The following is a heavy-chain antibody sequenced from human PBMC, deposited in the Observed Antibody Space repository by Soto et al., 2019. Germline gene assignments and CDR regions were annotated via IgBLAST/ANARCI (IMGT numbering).Heavy chain of an antibody. J-gene: IGHJ5*02. CDR3: SSADANCTNGVCSSDWFDP. Sequence: SETLSLTCAVSGGSISSGGYSWSWIRQPPGKGQERIGYIYHSGSTYYNPSLKSRVTISVDRSKNQFSLKLSSVTAADTAVYYCSSADANCTNGVCSSDWFDPWGQGTLVTVSS. D-gene: IGHD2-8*01. CDR2: IYHSGST. V-gene: IGHV4-30-2*01. CDR1: GGSISSGGYS.